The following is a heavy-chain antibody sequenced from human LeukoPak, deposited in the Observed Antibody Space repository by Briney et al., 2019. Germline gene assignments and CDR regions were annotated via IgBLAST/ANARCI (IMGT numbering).Heavy chain of an antibody. D-gene: IGHD2-21*01. CDR3: ARGTVIVDY. CDR2: IIPILGIA. Sequence: SVKVSCKASGGTFSSYAISWVRQAPGQGLEWMGRIIPILGIANYAEKFQGRVTMTRDTSISTAYMELSRLRSDDTAVYYCARGTVIVDYWGQGTLVTVSS. CDR1: GGTFSSYA. J-gene: IGHJ4*02. V-gene: IGHV1-69*04.